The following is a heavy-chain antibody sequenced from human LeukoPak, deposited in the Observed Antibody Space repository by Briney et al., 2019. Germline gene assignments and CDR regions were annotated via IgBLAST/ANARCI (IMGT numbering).Heavy chain of an antibody. CDR2: IYTGGSP. J-gene: IGHJ4*02. D-gene: IGHD6-13*01. Sequence: GSLRLSCVASGFTVTSNYVTWVRQAPGKGLEWVSVIYTGGSPYYADSVKGRFAISRDISKNTVYLQMYSLRAEDTAVYYCARGAATGPTLGLDYWGQGTLVTVSS. V-gene: IGHV3-53*01. CDR3: ARGAATGPTLGLDY. CDR1: GFTVTSNY.